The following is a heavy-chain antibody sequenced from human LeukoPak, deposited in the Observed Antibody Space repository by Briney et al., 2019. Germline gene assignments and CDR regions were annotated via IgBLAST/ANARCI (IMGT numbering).Heavy chain of an antibody. V-gene: IGHV4-34*01. D-gene: IGHD3-22*01. CDR2: INHSGST. CDR1: GGSFSGYY. CDR3: ARGTYYYDSSGYYWIYYFDY. Sequence: SETLSLTCAVYGGSFSGYYWSWIRQPPGKGLEWIGEINHSGSTNYNPSLKSRVTISVDTSKNQFSLKLSFVTAADTAVYYCARGTYYYDSSGYYWIYYFDYWGQGTLVTVSS. J-gene: IGHJ4*02.